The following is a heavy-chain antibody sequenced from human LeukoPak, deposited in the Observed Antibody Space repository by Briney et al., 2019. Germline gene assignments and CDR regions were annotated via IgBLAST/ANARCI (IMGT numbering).Heavy chain of an antibody. CDR2: ISGSGGST. V-gene: IGHV3-23*01. J-gene: IGHJ6*03. CDR1: GFTFSSYA. CDR3: ARDGGTTYYYYMDV. Sequence: GGSLRLSCAASGFTFSSYAMSWVRQAPGKGLEWVSAISGSGGSTYYADSVKGRFTISRDTSKNPLYLEMNSLRAEDTAVYYCARDGGTTYYYYMDVWGKGTTVTISS. D-gene: IGHD1-1*01.